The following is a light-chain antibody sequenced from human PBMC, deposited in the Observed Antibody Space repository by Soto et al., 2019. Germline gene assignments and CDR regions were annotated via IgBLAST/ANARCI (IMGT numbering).Light chain of an antibody. CDR2: GAS. CDR3: QQYGSSPPYT. Sequence: QMTQSPSSLSASVGDRVTITCRASQSISTYLNWYQHKPGKAPKVLINGASRLHTGVPSRFSGSGSGTDFTLTISSLQPEDFAVYYCQQYGSSPPYTFGQGTKLEIK. CDR1: QSISTY. V-gene: IGKV1-39*01. J-gene: IGKJ2*01.